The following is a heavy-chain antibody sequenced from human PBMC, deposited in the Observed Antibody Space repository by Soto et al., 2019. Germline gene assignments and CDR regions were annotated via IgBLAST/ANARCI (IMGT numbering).Heavy chain of an antibody. D-gene: IGHD3-16*01. CDR1: GFTFSSYS. CDR3: VRGRTVNDNEDFDS. V-gene: IGHV3-30-3*01. J-gene: IGHJ4*02. Sequence: QVQLVESGGGVVQPGRSLRLSCAASGFTFSSYSMHWVRQAPGKGLEWVAAMSYDENSKYFADSVKGRFTISRDNSKNTLSLQMNSLGPEDSAVYYCVRGRTVNDNEDFDSWGQGTLVTVSS. CDR2: MSYDENSK.